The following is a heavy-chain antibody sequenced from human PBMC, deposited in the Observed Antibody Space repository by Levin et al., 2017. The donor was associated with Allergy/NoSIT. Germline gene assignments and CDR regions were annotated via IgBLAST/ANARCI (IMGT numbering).Heavy chain of an antibody. CDR1: GFTFSSYG. CDR2: IWYDGSNK. Sequence: GGSLRLSCAASGFTFSSYGMHWVRQAPGKGLEWVAVIWYDGSNKYYADSVKGRFTISRDNSKNTLYLQMNSLRAEDTAVYYCARGYYDSSGYYLWGQGTLVTVSS. D-gene: IGHD3-22*01. CDR3: ARGYYDSSGYYL. J-gene: IGHJ5*02. V-gene: IGHV3-33*01.